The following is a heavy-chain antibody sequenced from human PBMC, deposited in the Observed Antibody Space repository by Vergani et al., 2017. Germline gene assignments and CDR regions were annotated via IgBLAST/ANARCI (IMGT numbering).Heavy chain of an antibody. Sequence: QVQLQESGPGLVKPSETLSLTCAVSGYSINSDFYWGWIRQPPGKGLEWIATIYPSGNTYYNPSLNSRLTMSVDTSKNQFSLKLSSVTAADTAVYYCARGRRDAVVTAIPYNWFDPWGQGTLVTVSS. V-gene: IGHV4-38-2*01. CDR3: ARGRRDAVVTAIPYNWFDP. CDR2: IYPSGNT. D-gene: IGHD2-21*02. CDR1: GYSINSDFY. J-gene: IGHJ5*02.